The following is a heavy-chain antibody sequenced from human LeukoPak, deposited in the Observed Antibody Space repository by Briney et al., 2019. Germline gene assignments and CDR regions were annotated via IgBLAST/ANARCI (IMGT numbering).Heavy chain of an antibody. CDR1: GVSLTTSGMC. CDR2: IDWNDDK. Sequence: SGPTQTILSQTLTLTCTFSGVSLTTSGMCVSWFRQPPGKALEWLARIDWNDDKVYKTSLKTGLTISKDTSKNQVVLTMTNMDPVDTATYYCARLPQRVKGGFDPWG. D-gene: IGHD3-16*01. V-gene: IGHV2-70*17. CDR3: ARLPQRVKGGFDP. J-gene: IGHJ5*02.